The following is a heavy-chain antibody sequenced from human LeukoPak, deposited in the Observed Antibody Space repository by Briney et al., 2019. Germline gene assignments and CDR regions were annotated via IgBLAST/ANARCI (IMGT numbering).Heavy chain of an antibody. V-gene: IGHV1-18*01. J-gene: IGHJ6*03. CDR3: ARDGYCSSTSCYGPVYYYYMDV. CDR2: ISAYNGNT. Sequence: ASVKVSCKASGYTFTSYGISWVRQAPGQGLEWMGWISAYNGNTNYAQKLQGRVTMTTDTSTSTAYMELRSLRSDDTAVYYCARDGYCSSTSCYGPVYYYYMDVWGKGTTVTVSS. D-gene: IGHD2-2*03. CDR1: GYTFTSYG.